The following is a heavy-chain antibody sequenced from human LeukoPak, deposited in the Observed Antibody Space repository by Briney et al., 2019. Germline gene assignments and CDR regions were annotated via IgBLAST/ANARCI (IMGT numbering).Heavy chain of an antibody. J-gene: IGHJ4*02. Sequence: SETLSLTCTVSGGSISSGDYYWSWIRQPPGKGLEWIGYIYYSGSTYYNPSLKSRVTISVDTSKNQFSLKLSSVTAADTAVYYCARASYYDSSGYVYWGQGTLVTVSS. CDR2: IYYSGST. CDR1: GGSISSGDYY. V-gene: IGHV4-30-4*08. CDR3: ARASYYDSSGYVY. D-gene: IGHD3-22*01.